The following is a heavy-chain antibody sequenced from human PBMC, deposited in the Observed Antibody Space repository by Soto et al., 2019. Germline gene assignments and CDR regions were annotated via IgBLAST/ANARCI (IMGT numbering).Heavy chain of an antibody. Sequence: GGSLRLSCAASGFTFSIYGMHWVRQAPAKGLEWVAVIWYDGSNKYYADSVKGRFTISRDNSKNTLYLQMNSLRAEDTAVYYCARDGGSGRVLSSPRFDYWGQGTLVTVSS. J-gene: IGHJ4*02. D-gene: IGHD3-10*01. CDR2: IWYDGSNK. CDR1: GFTFSIYG. V-gene: IGHV3-33*01. CDR3: ARDGGSGRVLSSPRFDY.